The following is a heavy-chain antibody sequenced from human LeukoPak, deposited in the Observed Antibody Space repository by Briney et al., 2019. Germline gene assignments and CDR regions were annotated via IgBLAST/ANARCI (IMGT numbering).Heavy chain of an antibody. CDR3: ARARLPYSSSWHFDY. Sequence: SVTVSCKASGGTFSSYAISWVRQAPGQGLEWMGGIVPIFGTANYAQKFQGRVTITADESTSTAYMELSSLRSEDTAVYYCARARLPYSSSWHFDYWGQGTLVTVSS. CDR2: IVPIFGTA. D-gene: IGHD6-13*01. V-gene: IGHV1-69*13. CDR1: GGTFSSYA. J-gene: IGHJ4*02.